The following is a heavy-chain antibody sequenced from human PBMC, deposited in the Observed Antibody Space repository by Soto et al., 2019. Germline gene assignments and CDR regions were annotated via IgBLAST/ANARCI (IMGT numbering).Heavy chain of an antibody. J-gene: IGHJ4*02. CDR3: ARRAGGGRSFDY. D-gene: IGHD2-15*01. CDR1: GFTFSDYY. V-gene: IGHV3-11*01. CDR2: ISSSGNSI. Sequence: GGSLRLSCAASGFTFSDYYMTWIRQAPGKGLEWVSYISSSGNSIYYADSVRGRFTVSRDNAKNSLFLQMNSLRAEDTAVYYCARRAGGGRSFDYWGLGTLVTVSS.